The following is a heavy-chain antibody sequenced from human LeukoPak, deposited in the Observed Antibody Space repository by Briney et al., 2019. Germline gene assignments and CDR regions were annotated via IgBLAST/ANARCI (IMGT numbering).Heavy chain of an antibody. D-gene: IGHD1-7*01. CDR1: GASINSGAFF. CDR3: AREEFGTALFDL. V-gene: IGHV4-39*07. J-gene: IGHJ5*02. Sequence: SETLSLTCSVSGASINSGAFFWGWIRQSPGMGLQWIASIYHNGSTYCTPSLKSRLTMSLDMSKNHFSLRLKSVTAADTAVYYCAREEFGTALFDLWGQGTLVTVSS. CDR2: IYHNGST.